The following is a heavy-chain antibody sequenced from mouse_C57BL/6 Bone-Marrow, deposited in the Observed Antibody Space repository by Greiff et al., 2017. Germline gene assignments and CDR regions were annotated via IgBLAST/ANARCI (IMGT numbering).Heavy chain of an antibody. CDR3: TPLVAGGYYAMDY. J-gene: IGHJ4*01. CDR1: GFNIKDDY. CDR2: IDPENGDT. D-gene: IGHD2-10*02. Sequence: EVKLQESGAELVRPGASVKLSCTASGFNIKDDYMHWVKQRPEQGLEWIGWIDPENGDTEYASKFQGNATITADTSSNTAYLQLSSLTSEDTSVYYCTPLVAGGYYAMDYWGQGTSVTVSS. V-gene: IGHV14-4*01.